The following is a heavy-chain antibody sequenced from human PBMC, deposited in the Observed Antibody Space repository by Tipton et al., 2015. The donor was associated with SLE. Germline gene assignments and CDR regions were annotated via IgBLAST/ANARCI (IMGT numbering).Heavy chain of an antibody. CDR1: GFTFSTYG. CDR3: ARAYDFWGWRGGMDV. Sequence: GSLRLSCAASGFTFSTYGMHWVRQAPGKGLEWVTFIRYDGSNKYYSDSVKGRFTISGDNSKNTLYLQMNSLRAEDTAVYYCARAYDFWGWRGGMDVWGQGTTVTVSS. V-gene: IGHV3-30*02. CDR2: IRYDGSNK. D-gene: IGHD3/OR15-3a*01. J-gene: IGHJ6*02.